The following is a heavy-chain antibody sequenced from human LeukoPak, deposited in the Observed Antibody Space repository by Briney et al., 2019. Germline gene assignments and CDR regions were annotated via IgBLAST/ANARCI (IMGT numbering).Heavy chain of an antibody. J-gene: IGHJ4*02. Sequence: PSQTLSLTCAVFGASINSGDTYWTWIRQPPGKGLEWIGFISYSGNTYYNPSLQSRVIISIDTSKNQFSLKLSSVTAADTAVYYCASTVDYSSGWYGVGYWGQGTLVTVSS. CDR2: ISYSGNT. V-gene: IGHV4-30-4*01. D-gene: IGHD6-19*01. CDR3: ASTVDYSSGWYGVGY. CDR1: GASINSGDTY.